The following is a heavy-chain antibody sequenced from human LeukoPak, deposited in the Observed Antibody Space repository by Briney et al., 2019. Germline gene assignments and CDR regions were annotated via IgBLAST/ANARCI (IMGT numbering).Heavy chain of an antibody. CDR2: IGSSSSSI. CDR1: GFTFSSYS. V-gene: IGHV3-48*02. J-gene: IGHJ4*02. CDR3: ARALGLEIDY. Sequence: PGGSLRLSCAASGFTFSSYSMNWVRQPPGKGLEWVSYIGSSSSSIYYADSVKGRVTISRDNAKNSLYLQMNSLRDEDTAVYYCARALGLEIDYWGQGTLVTVSS. D-gene: IGHD3-3*01.